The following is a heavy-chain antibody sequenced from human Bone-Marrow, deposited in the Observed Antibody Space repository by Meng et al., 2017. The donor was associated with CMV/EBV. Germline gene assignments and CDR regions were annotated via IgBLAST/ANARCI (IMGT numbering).Heavy chain of an antibody. Sequence: GGGVVQLGGFLRLCCARSGFTFRSYGMPRGRQAPGKGVGWVEFIRYDGSNKYYADSVKGRFTISRDNSKNTLYLQMNSLRAEDTAVYYCAKDGGDGYNYGDYWGQGTLVTVSS. CDR2: IRYDGSNK. D-gene: IGHD5-24*01. CDR3: AKDGGDGYNYGDY. CDR1: GFTFRSYG. V-gene: IGHV3-30*02. J-gene: IGHJ4*02.